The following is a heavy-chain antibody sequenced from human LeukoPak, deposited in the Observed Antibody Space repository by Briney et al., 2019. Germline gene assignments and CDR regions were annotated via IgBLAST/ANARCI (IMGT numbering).Heavy chain of an antibody. J-gene: IGHJ4*02. CDR1: GFTFDDYS. Sequence: GGSLRLSCAASGFTFDDYSMSWVRQAPGKGLEWVSSISSRSGYIYYGDSVKGRFTISRDNAKNSLYLQMNTLRAEDTAVYYCASIDSSGWHYFDYWGQGTLVTVSA. CDR2: ISSRSGYI. V-gene: IGHV3-21*01. D-gene: IGHD6-19*01. CDR3: ASIDSSGWHYFDY.